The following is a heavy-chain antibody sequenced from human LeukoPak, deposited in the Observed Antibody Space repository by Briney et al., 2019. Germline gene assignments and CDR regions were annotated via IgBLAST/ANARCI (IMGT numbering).Heavy chain of an antibody. D-gene: IGHD6-6*01. V-gene: IGHV3-53*05. CDR3: ARDLEYSSSPWGAPFDY. CDR2: IYSGGST. J-gene: IGHJ4*02. CDR1: GFPVISNY. Sequence: GGPLGLPCQPPGFPVISNYMSWFRQAQGKGLEWVSVIYSGGSTYYAHSVKDRFTISKDNSKNTLYLQMNSLRAEDTAVYYCARDLEYSSSPWGAPFDYRGQGTLVIVSS.